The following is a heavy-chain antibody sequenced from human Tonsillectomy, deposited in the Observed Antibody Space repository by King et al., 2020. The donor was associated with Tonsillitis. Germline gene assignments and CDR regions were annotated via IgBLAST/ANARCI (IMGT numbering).Heavy chain of an antibody. CDR2: INLNSGGT. V-gene: IGHV1-2*02. D-gene: IGHD6-19*01. J-gene: IGHJ2*01. CDR1: GYTFTGYY. Sequence: EQLVQSGAEVKKPGASVKVSCKASGYTFTGYYMHWVRQAPGQGLEWMGWINLNSGGTNYAQKFQGRVTMTRDTSISTAYMELSRLRSDDTAVYYCARVDVDVAVAGWYFDLWGRGTLVTVSS. CDR3: ARVDVDVAVAGWYFDL.